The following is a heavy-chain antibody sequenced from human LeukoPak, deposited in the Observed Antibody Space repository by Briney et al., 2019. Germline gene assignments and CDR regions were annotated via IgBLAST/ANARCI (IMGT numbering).Heavy chain of an antibody. J-gene: IGHJ3*01. CDR2: ISSSSSYI. CDR3: ARDALVPDGFDL. CDR1: GFTFSSHN. Sequence: GASLRLSCEASGFTFSSHNMNWVRQAPGKGLEWVSSISSSSSYIYYVDSVKGRFTISRDNAKNSLYLQMNSLRAEDTAMYYCARDALVPDGFDLWGQGTMVTVSS. D-gene: IGHD6-13*01. V-gene: IGHV3-21*01.